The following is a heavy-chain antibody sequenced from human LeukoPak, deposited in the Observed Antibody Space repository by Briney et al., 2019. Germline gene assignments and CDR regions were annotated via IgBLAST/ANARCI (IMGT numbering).Heavy chain of an antibody. Sequence: PGGSLRLSCTASGFTIGNRWMHWVRQAPGRGLVWVARIFGDATGASYADSVKGRFSISRDNAKNTLYPEINNLRVEDTAVYYCAKGRYSGSYYSSCDYWGQGTLVTVSS. D-gene: IGHD1-26*01. CDR1: GFTIGNRW. CDR3: AKGRYSGSYYSSCDY. J-gene: IGHJ4*02. CDR2: IFGDATGA. V-gene: IGHV3-74*01.